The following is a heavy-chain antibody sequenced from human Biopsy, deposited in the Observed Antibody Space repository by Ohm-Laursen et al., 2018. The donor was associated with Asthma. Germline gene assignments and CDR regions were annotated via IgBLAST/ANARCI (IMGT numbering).Heavy chain of an antibody. V-gene: IGHV3-30*18. Sequence: SLRLSCSASGFSFTSYGMHWVRQAPGKGLEWVAVVSYDGGVAHYADSMKGRFTISRDNAKSTLYLQMNRLRTDDTAVYYCAKRRGYSDLTDFDHWGQGTLVTVSS. CDR1: GFSFTSYG. CDR3: AKRRGYSDLTDFDH. D-gene: IGHD3-3*01. J-gene: IGHJ4*02. CDR2: VSYDGGVA.